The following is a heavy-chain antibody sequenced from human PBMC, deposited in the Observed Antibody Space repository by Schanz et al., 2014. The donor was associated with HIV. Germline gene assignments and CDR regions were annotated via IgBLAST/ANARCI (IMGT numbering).Heavy chain of an antibody. CDR2: IKSKTDGGTT. V-gene: IGHV3-15*01. D-gene: IGHD3-3*01. CDR1: GFTFSSYA. J-gene: IGHJ4*02. Sequence: EVQLLESGGGLVQPGGSLRLSCADSGFTFSSYAMSWVRQAPGKGLEWVGLIKSKTDGGTTDYAAPVKGRFTISRDDSKNTLYLQMNSLKTEDTAVYFCTTRRVLGVVQDFWGRGTLVTVSS. CDR3: TTRRVLGVVQDF.